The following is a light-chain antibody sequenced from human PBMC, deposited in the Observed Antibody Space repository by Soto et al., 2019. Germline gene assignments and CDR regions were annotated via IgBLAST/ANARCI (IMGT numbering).Light chain of an antibody. CDR1: QDISDS. J-gene: IGKJ2*01. CDR2: DAS. Sequence: DIQMTQSPSSLSASVGDRVTITCQASQDISDSLNWYQQKPGKAPKILIYDASNLETGVPSRFSGSGSVADFTFTISCLQPEDIATYYCQQYANLPYTFGQGTKLEIK. CDR3: QQYANLPYT. V-gene: IGKV1-33*01.